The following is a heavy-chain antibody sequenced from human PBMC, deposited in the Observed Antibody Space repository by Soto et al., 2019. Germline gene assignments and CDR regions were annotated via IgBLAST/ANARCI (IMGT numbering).Heavy chain of an antibody. CDR2: IIPIFGTA. V-gene: IGHV1-69*13. D-gene: IGHD3-16*02. Sequence: SVKVSCKAPGGTFSSYAISWVRQAPGQGLEWMGGIIPIFGTANYAQKFQGRVTITADESTSTAYMELSSLRSEDTAVYYCARAGPHYDYVWGSYRYFWFDPWGQGTLVTVSS. J-gene: IGHJ5*02. CDR3: ARAGPHYDYVWGSYRYFWFDP. CDR1: GGTFSSYA.